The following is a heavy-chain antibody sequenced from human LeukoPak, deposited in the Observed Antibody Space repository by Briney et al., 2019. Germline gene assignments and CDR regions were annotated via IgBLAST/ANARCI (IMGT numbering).Heavy chain of an antibody. D-gene: IGHD2-2*01. J-gene: IGHJ4*02. V-gene: IGHV4-34*01. CDR3: ARGQYCSTTTCYSARRYFDF. CDR1: GGAFSNYF. Sequence: PSETLSLTCAVSGGAFSNYFWTWIRQPPGKGLEWIAEINDSGSTNSNSSLRSRVAISLDTSKNQFSLRLASVPAADTAVYYCARGQYCSTTTCYSARRYFDFWGQGTLVTVSS. CDR2: INDSGST.